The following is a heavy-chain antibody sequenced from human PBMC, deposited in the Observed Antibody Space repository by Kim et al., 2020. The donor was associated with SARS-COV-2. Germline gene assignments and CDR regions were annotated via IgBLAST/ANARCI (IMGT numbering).Heavy chain of an antibody. J-gene: IGHJ3*02. V-gene: IGHV1-18*01. CDR3: ARARRSGYRRGGAFDI. Sequence: ASVKVSCKASGYTFTSYGISWVRQAPGQGLEWMGWISAYNGNTNYAQKLQGRVTMTTDTSTSTAYMELRSLRSDDTAVYYCARARRSGYRRGGAFDIWGQGTMVTVSS. CDR1: GYTFTSYG. D-gene: IGHD3-3*01. CDR2: ISAYNGNT.